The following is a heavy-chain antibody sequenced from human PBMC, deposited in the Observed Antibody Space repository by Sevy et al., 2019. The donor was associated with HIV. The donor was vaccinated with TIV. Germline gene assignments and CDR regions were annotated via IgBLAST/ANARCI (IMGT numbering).Heavy chain of an antibody. V-gene: IGHV3-48*03. D-gene: IGHD3-3*01. CDR3: ARVNSSWYYDFWSGYLSPVGGWFDP. CDR1: GFTFSSYE. Sequence: GGSLRLSCAASGFTFSSYEMNWVRQAPGKGLEWVSYISSSGSTIYYADSVKGRFTISRDNAKNSRYLQMNSLRAEDTAVYYCARVNSSWYYDFWSGYLSPVGGWFDPWGQGTLVTVSS. CDR2: ISSSGSTI. J-gene: IGHJ5*02.